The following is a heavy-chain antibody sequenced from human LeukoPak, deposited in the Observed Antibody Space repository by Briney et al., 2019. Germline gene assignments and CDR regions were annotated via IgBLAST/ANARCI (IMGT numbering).Heavy chain of an antibody. V-gene: IGHV1-8*02. CDR2: MSASSGNT. D-gene: IGHD2-21*02. Sequence: ASVKVSCKASGGIFSSYAINWVRQATGQGLEWLGWMSASSGNTGYAQKFQGRVSMTRATSISTAYLELSSLTFEDTAVYYCARTPPKGDIDYWGQGTLVTVSP. CDR1: GGIFSSYA. CDR3: ARTPPKGDIDY. J-gene: IGHJ4*02.